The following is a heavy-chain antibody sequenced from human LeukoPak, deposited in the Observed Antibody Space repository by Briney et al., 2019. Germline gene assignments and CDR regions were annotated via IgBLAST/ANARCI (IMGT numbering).Heavy chain of an antibody. CDR2: IYHSGST. CDR1: GGSISSSSYY. Sequence: SETLSLTCTVSGGSISSSSYYWGWIRQPPGKGLEWIGTIYHSGSTNYNPSLKSRVTISVDTSKNQFSLKLSSVTAADTAVYFCARGFRGDNFDYWGQGTLVTVSS. CDR3: ARGFRGDNFDY. V-gene: IGHV4-39*07. D-gene: IGHD7-27*01. J-gene: IGHJ4*02.